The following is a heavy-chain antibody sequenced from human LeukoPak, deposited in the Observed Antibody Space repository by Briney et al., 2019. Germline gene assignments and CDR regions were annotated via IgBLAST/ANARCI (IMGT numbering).Heavy chain of an antibody. CDR3: AIEVRSYGGRIVY. CDR1: GFTFDDYA. CDR2: ISWNSGSI. V-gene: IGHV3-9*01. D-gene: IGHD3-16*01. Sequence: GGSLRLSCAASGFTFDDYALHWVRQAPGKGLEWVSGISWNSGSIGYADSVKGRFTISRDNAKNSLYLQMNSLRAEDKAVYYCAIEVRSYGGRIVYWWEGTPVIVSS. J-gene: IGHJ6*01.